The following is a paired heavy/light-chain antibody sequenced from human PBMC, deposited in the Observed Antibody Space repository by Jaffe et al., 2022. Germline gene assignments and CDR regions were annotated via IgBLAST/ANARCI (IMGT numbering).Heavy chain of an antibody. CDR1: GYSISTDYY. J-gene: IGHJ3*02. D-gene: IGHD6-25*01. CDR3: ARTFSSGWDGTFHI. V-gene: IGHV4-38-2*01. Sequence: QVQLQESGPGLVKPSETLSLTCAVSGYSISTDYYWGWIRQPPGKGLEWVGSIYHSGSTSYNPSLQSRVTISVDTSKNQFSLKLSSVTAADTAVYYCARTFSSGWDGTFHIWGQGTMVTVSS. CDR2: IYHSGST.
Light chain of an antibody. CDR1: QSINIW. V-gene: IGKV1-5*03. J-gene: IGKJ2*01. CDR2: KAS. Sequence: DIQMTQSPSSLSASVGDRVTITCRASQSINIWLAWYQQTPGKAPKLLIYKASTLESGVPSRFSGSGSGTEFTLTISSLQPDDFATYYCQQYNTYPYTFGQGTKLEIK. CDR3: QQYNTYPYT.